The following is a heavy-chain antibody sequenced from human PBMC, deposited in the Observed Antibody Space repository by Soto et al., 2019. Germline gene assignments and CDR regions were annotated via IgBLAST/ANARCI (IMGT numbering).Heavy chain of an antibody. CDR1: DYSVSSGGCF. J-gene: IGHJ6*03. D-gene: IGHD2-2*01. V-gene: IGHV4-31*02. CDR2: IYYTGST. CDR3: ARGYYCSSTSCYPSYYYYYYMDV. Sequence: SETLSLTCTVSDYSVSSGGCFWSWIRQHPVKGLEWIGYIYYTGSTYYNPSLKSRPTISVDTSKNQFSLELNSVTAADTAVYYCARGYYCSSTSCYPSYYYYYYMDVWGKGTTVTVSS.